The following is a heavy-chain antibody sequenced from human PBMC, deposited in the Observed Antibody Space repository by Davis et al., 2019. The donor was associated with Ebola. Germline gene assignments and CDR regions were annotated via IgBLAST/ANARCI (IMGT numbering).Heavy chain of an antibody. CDR2: INGDGSRT. CDR1: GFTFSSHW. Sequence: GESLKISCAVSGFTFSSHWMHWLRQVPGKGLVWLSRINGDGSRTTYADSVKARFTISSDNAKNMLFLQMHSLGVEETAVYYCARDILGGTTGFDNWGQGTLVTVTS. J-gene: IGHJ4*02. V-gene: IGHV3-74*03. CDR3: ARDILGGTTGFDN. D-gene: IGHD1-26*01.